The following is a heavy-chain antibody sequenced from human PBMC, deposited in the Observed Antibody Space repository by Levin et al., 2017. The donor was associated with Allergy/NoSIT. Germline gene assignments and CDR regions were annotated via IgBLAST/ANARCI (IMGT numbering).Heavy chain of an antibody. D-gene: IGHD3/OR15-3a*01. CDR3: ARRFWASYYGPPDD. V-gene: IGHV4-39*01. CDR2: IYYTGNT. CDR1: GDSISRANYY. J-gene: IGHJ4*02. Sequence: SQTLSLTCIVSGDSISRANYYWAWIRQPPGKGLEWIGSIYYTGNTSYNPSLESRVTISVDTSKNQFSLKLSSVTAADTSVYYCARRFWASYYGPPDDWGQGTLVTVSS.